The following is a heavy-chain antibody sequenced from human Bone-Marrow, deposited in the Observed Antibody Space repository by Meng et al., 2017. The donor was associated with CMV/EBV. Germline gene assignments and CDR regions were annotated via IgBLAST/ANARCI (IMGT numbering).Heavy chain of an antibody. CDR1: GDSIKSYY. D-gene: IGHD3-16*01. Sequence: SETLSLTCTVSGDSIKSYYWSWIRQPPGKGLEWIGYIYYSENTIYNPSLKSRVTISADTSKSLFSLKLNSVTAADTAVYYCARGCEGFGGDRAFDYWGHGTLVTVSS. V-gene: IGHV4-59*01. CDR3: ARGCEGFGGDRAFDY. CDR2: IYYSENT. J-gene: IGHJ4*01.